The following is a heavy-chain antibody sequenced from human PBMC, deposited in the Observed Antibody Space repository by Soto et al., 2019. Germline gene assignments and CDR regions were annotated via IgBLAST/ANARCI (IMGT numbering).Heavy chain of an antibody. V-gene: IGHV4-39*01. CDR2: IYYSGST. J-gene: IGHJ6*02. Sequence: PSETLSLTGTVSGGSISSSSYYWGWIRQPPGKGLEWIGSIYYSGSTYYNPTLKSRVTISVDTSKNQFSLKLSSVTAADTAVYYCARQVVAARPNYYYGMDVWGQGTTVTVSS. CDR1: GGSISSSSYY. D-gene: IGHD6-6*01. CDR3: ARQVVAARPNYYYGMDV.